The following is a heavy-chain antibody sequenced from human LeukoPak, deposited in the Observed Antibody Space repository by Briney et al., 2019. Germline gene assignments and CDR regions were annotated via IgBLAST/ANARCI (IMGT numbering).Heavy chain of an antibody. CDR2: INSDGDST. Sequence: PGGSLRLSCSASGFTFISYAMHWVRHAAGEGLEYVSAINSDGDSTYYADSVRGRFTISRDNSKNTLYLQMSSLRPEDSAVYYCVKTPYSSTWYVGESWGQGTLVTVSS. J-gene: IGHJ5*02. CDR1: GFTFISYA. CDR3: VKTPYSSTWYVGES. V-gene: IGHV3-64D*06. D-gene: IGHD2/OR15-2a*01.